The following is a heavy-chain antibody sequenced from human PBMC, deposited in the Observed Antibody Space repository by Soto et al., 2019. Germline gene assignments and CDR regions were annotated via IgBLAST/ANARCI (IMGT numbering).Heavy chain of an antibody. D-gene: IGHD2-2*01. V-gene: IGHV4-30-4*01. CDR3: ARVAEGYCSSTSCYGFGY. CDR1: GGSINSGDYY. CDR2: IYYSGST. Sequence: PSETLSLTCTVSGGSINSGDYYWSWISQPPGKGREWIGYIYYSGSTYYNPSLKSRVTISVDTSKNQFSLKLSSVTAADTAVYYCARVAEGYCSSTSCYGFGYWGQGTLGTVSS. J-gene: IGHJ4*02.